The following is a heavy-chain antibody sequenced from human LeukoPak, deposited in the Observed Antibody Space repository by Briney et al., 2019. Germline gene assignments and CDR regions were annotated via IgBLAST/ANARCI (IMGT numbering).Heavy chain of an antibody. CDR3: ATVPSGLATDWFDP. V-gene: IGHV1-24*01. CDR2: FDPEDGET. Sequence: ASVKVSCKVSGYTLTELSMHWVRQAPGKGLEWMGGFDPEDGETIHAQKFQGRVTMTEDTSTDTAYMELSSLRSEDTAVYYCATVPSGLATDWFDPWGQGTLVTVSS. CDR1: GYTLTELS. J-gene: IGHJ5*02. D-gene: IGHD3-22*01.